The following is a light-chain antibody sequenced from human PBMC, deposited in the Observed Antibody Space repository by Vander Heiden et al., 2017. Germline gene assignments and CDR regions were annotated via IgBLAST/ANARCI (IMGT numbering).Light chain of an antibody. CDR3: QQRSNWPPIT. J-gene: IGKJ5*01. Sequence: EIVLTQSPATLSLSPGERATLSCRASQSVSSYLAWYQQKPCLAPRLLIYDASNRATGLPARFSGSGSGTDFTLTISSLEPEDFAVYYCQQRSNWPPITFGQGTRLEIK. CDR2: DAS. CDR1: QSVSSY. V-gene: IGKV3-11*01.